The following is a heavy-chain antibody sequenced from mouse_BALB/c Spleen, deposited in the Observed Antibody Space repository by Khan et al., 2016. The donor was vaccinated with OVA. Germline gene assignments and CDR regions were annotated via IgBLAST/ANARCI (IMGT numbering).Heavy chain of an antibody. CDR3: ARAEGLPFAY. CDR1: GYSITSDYA. CDR2: MGYSGTT. Sequence: EVQLQESGPGLVKPSQSLSLTCTVTGYSITSDYAWNWIRQFPGNKLEWMGYMGYSGTTSYNPSLKSRISITRDTSKNQLFLQLNSVTTEETATYYCARAEGLPFAYWGQGTLVTVSA. D-gene: IGHD3-1*01. V-gene: IGHV3-2*02. J-gene: IGHJ3*01.